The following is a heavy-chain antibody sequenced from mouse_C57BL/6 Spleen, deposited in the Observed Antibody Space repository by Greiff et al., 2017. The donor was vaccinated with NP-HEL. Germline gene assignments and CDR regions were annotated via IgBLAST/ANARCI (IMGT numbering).Heavy chain of an antibody. D-gene: IGHD1-1*02. Sequence: VQLQESGAELVRPGASVTLSCKASGYTFTDYEMHWVKQTPVHGLEWIGAIDPETGGTAYNQKFKGKAILTADKSSSTAYMELRSLTSEDSAVYYCTRGGGGPWFAYWGQGTLVTVSA. CDR2: IDPETGGT. CDR3: TRGGGGPWFAY. CDR1: GYTFTDYE. J-gene: IGHJ3*01. V-gene: IGHV1-15*01.